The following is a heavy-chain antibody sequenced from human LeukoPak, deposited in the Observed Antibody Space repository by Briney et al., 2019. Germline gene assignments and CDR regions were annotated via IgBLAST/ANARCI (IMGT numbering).Heavy chain of an antibody. Sequence: TGGSLRLSCAASGFTFSSQWMSWVRQAPGKGLEWVANVNQGGTEKYYVDSVKGRSTISRENAKNSLSLKMNSLKADDTAVYYCAAGGGLTWFGGGTEFDYWGQGTLVTVSS. CDR1: GFTFSSQW. CDR3: AAGGGLTWFGGGTEFDY. J-gene: IGHJ4*02. D-gene: IGHD3-10*01. V-gene: IGHV3-7*01. CDR2: VNQGGTEK.